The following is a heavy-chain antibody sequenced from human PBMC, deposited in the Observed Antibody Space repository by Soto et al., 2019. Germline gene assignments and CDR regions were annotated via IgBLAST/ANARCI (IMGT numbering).Heavy chain of an antibody. Sequence: QLSLQESGSGLVKPSETLSLTCTVSGVSVTSGGNSWTWIRRPPGKGLEWIGYIYHSGTTYYNPSLKSRVSISIDRSRNQFSLNLNSVTAADTVVYFCARSYAGNGLNRDFDQWGQGTLVTVSS. V-gene: IGHV4-30-2*01. CDR1: GVSVTSGGNS. CDR2: IYHSGTT. D-gene: IGHD3-16*01. J-gene: IGHJ4*02. CDR3: ARSYAGNGLNRDFDQ.